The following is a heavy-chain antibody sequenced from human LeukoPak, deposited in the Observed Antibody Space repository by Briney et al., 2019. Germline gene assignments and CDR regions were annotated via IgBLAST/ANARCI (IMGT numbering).Heavy chain of an antibody. CDR3: AKTRGYCSSTSCHGVDY. Sequence: GGSLRLSCAASGFTFRSYGMHWVRQAPGKGLEWVAFIRYDGSNKYYADSVKGRFTISRDNSKNTLYLQMNSLRAEDTAVYYCAKTRGYCSSTSCHGVDYWGQGTLVTVSS. CDR1: GFTFRSYG. CDR2: IRYDGSNK. D-gene: IGHD2-2*01. V-gene: IGHV3-30*02. J-gene: IGHJ4*02.